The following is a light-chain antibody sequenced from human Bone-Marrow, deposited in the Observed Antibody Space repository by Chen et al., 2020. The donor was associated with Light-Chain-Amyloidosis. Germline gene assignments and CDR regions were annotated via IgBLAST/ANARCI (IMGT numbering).Light chain of an antibody. J-gene: IGLJ1*01. Sequence: QSALTQPPSASGSPGQSVTISCTGTSSDVGGYNYVSWYQQQPGKAPKLMIYEVSKRPSGVPDRFSGSKSANTASLTVSGLQAEDEADYYCSSYTGGNSPYVFGTGTKVTVL. CDR2: EVS. V-gene: IGLV2-8*01. CDR3: SSYTGGNSPYV. CDR1: SSDVGGYNY.